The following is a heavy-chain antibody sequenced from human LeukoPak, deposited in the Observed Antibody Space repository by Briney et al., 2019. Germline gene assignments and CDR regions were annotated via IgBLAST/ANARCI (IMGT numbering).Heavy chain of an antibody. Sequence: GRSLRLSCAASGFTFSSYGMHWVRQAPGKGLEWVAVIWYDGSNKYYADSVKGRFTISRDNSKSTLYLQMNSLRAEDTAVYYCAKDSIAAAVQAFDYWGQGTLVTVSS. V-gene: IGHV3-33*06. J-gene: IGHJ4*02. D-gene: IGHD6-13*01. CDR2: IWYDGSNK. CDR1: GFTFSSYG. CDR3: AKDSIAAAVQAFDY.